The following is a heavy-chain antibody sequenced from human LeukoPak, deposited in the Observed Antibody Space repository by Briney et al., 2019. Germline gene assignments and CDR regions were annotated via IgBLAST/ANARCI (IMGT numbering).Heavy chain of an antibody. J-gene: IGHJ6*02. Sequence: ASVKVSCKASGYTFTGYYMHWVRQAPGQGLEWMGWINPNSGGTNYAQKFQGWVTMTRDTSISTAYMELSRLRSDDTAVYYCAIYSGYSYGYGMDVWGQGTTVTVSS. CDR2: INPNSGGT. D-gene: IGHD5-18*01. CDR1: GYTFTGYY. V-gene: IGHV1-2*04. CDR3: AIYSGYSYGYGMDV.